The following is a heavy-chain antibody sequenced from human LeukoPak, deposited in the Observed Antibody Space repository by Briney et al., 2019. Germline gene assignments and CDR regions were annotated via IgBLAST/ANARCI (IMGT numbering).Heavy chain of an antibody. CDR2: IYVTGGYI. J-gene: IGHJ4*02. CDR3: AREFNTVENFDY. CDR1: GFTFSRFS. V-gene: IGHV3-21*01. Sequence: PGGSLRLSCATSGFTFSRFSMRWVRQAPGKGLEWVASIYVTGGYINYADSVKGRVTISRDNAKNSVYLQMSSLRAEDTAVYYCAREFNTVENFDYWGQGTLVTVSS.